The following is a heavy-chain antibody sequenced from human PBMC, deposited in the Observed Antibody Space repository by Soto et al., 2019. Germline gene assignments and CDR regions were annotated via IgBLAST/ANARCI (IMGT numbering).Heavy chain of an antibody. CDR3: AKDGFVYSSSWYTNWFDP. J-gene: IGHJ5*02. Sequence: QVQLVESGGGVVQPGRSLRLSCAASGFTFSSYGMHWVRQAPGKGLEWVAVISYDGSNKYYADSVKGRFTISRDNSKTTLYLQMNSLRAEDTAVYYCAKDGFVYSSSWYTNWFDPWGQGTLVTVSS. CDR1: GFTFSSYG. CDR2: ISYDGSNK. D-gene: IGHD6-13*01. V-gene: IGHV3-30*18.